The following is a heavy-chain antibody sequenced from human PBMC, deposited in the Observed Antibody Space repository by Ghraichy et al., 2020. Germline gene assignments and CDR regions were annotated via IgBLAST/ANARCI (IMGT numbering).Heavy chain of an antibody. D-gene: IGHD6-13*01. V-gene: IGHV3-21*01. CDR3: ARVSLGYRSSWYFFDL. Sequence: GGSLRLSCATSGFNIDGYTLNWVRQAPGKRLEWISSISDSGSIFLAESLAGRFTISRDNTKNSVYLQMNSLRADDTAVYFCARVSLGYRSSWYFFDLWGQGTRVTVSS. CDR2: ISDSGSI. CDR1: GFNIDGYT. J-gene: IGHJ4*02.